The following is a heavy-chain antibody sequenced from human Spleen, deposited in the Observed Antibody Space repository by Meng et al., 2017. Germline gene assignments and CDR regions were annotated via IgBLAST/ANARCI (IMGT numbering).Heavy chain of an antibody. CDR2: INPQSGDT. Sequence: HLVTYVSELHKPGASVRVSRKSSGYTFTAYWIHWVRQAPGQGLEWMGHINPQSGDTLYAQKFQGRISMTRDTSISTAYVELSGLTFDDTAIYYCARDEDISAAGFLFGDFWGHGTLVTVSS. CDR3: ARDEDISAAGFLFGDF. V-gene: IGHV1-2*06. CDR1: GYTFTAYW. J-gene: IGHJ4*01. D-gene: IGHD6-13*01.